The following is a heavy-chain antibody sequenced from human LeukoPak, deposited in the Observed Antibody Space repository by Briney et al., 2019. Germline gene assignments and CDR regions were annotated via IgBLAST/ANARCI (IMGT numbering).Heavy chain of an antibody. D-gene: IGHD5-18*01. J-gene: IGHJ1*01. CDR2: IYANGGT. CDR3: ARDFTRNSYAVAEFFHP. V-gene: IGHV4-4*07. CDR1: GRSMSGYY. Sequence: PSETLSLTCTVSGRSMSGYYWNWLRQSAGKGREGIGRIYANGGTNYNPSLRSRVCMSVDTSKNQFSLKLTSVTAADTAIYYCARDFTRNSYAVAEFFHPWGQGTLVSVSS.